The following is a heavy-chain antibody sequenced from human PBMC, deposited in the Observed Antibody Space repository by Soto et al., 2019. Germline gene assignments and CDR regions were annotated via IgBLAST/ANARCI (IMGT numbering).Heavy chain of an antibody. V-gene: IGHV1-18*01. CDR2: ISAYNGNI. Sequence: QVQLVQSGGEVKKPGASVKGSCKASAYTFPNYGISWVRQAPGQGLEWMGWISAYNGNINFAQKFRGRVTMTTDKSTSSAYLEVRSLRSDDTAVYDCARSGSSWNLREFDSWGQGTLVTVSS. D-gene: IGHD6-13*01. CDR3: ARSGSSWNLREFDS. J-gene: IGHJ4*02. CDR1: AYTFPNYG.